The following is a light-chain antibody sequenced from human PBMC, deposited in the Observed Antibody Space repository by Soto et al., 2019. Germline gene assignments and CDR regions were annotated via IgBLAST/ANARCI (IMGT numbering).Light chain of an antibody. V-gene: IGKV3-15*01. J-gene: IGKJ5*01. Sequence: EIVMTQSPATLSVSPGERATLSCRASQSVSSNLAWYQQKPGQAPRLLIYGASTRATGIPARFSGSGSGTEFTLTISSLQPEDFATYYCQQANSFPPITFGQGTRLEIK. CDR1: QSVSSN. CDR3: QQANSFPPIT. CDR2: GAS.